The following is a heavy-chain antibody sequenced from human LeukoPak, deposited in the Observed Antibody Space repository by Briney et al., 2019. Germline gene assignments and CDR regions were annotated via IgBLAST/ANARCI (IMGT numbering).Heavy chain of an antibody. V-gene: IGHV5-51*01. Sequence: GESLKISSEGSGYSFNNSWIVWVRQMPGEGLEWMGIIYPGDSDTRYSPSFQGLVTISVDKSISTAYLQWSSLKASDTAMYYCARRLTTATFDYWGQGTLVTVSS. D-gene: IGHD4-11*01. CDR2: IYPGDSDT. J-gene: IGHJ4*02. CDR1: GYSFNNSW. CDR3: ARRLTTATFDY.